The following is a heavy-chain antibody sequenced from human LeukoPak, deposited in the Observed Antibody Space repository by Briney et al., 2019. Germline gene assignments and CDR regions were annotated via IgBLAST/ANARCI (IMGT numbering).Heavy chain of an antibody. CDR1: GFTFSSYS. CDR2: IKQDGSEK. Sequence: GGSLRLSCAASGFTFSSYSMNWVRQAPGKGLEWVANIKQDGSEKYYVDSVKGRFTISRDNAKNSLYLQMNSLRAEDTALYYCASIASYCSGGSCDDYWGQGTLVTVSS. J-gene: IGHJ4*02. CDR3: ASIASYCSGGSCDDY. V-gene: IGHV3-7*03. D-gene: IGHD2-15*01.